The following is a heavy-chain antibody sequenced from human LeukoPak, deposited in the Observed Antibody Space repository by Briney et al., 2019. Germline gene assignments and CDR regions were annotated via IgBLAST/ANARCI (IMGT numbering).Heavy chain of an antibody. J-gene: IGHJ4*02. Sequence: ASVKVSCKASGYTFTSYYMHWVRQAPGQGLEWMGIINPSGGSTSYAQKFQGRVTMTRDTSTSTVYMELSSLRSEDTAVYYCARAATGYCSGGSCYPSYFDYWGQGTLVTVSS. D-gene: IGHD2-15*01. CDR1: GYTFTSYY. CDR3: ARAATGYCSGGSCYPSYFDY. CDR2: INPSGGST. V-gene: IGHV1-46*01.